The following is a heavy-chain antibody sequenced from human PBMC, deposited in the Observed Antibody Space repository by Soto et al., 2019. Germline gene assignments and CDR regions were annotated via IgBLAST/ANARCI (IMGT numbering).Heavy chain of an antibody. CDR1: GGSISSGDYY. CDR3: ARVSFWGSITMVRGVSYYFDY. D-gene: IGHD3-10*01. Sequence: SETLSLTCTVSGGSISSGDYYWSWIRQPPGKGLEWIGYIYYSGSTYYNPSLKSRVTISVDTSKNQFSLKLSSVTAADTAVYYCARVSFWGSITMVRGVSYYFDYWGQGTLVTVSS. J-gene: IGHJ4*02. V-gene: IGHV4-30-4*01. CDR2: IYYSGST.